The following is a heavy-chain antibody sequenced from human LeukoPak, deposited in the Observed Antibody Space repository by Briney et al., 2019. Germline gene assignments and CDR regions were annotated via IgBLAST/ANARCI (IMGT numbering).Heavy chain of an antibody. CDR3: ARGNFGITGRIDY. CDR2: IYYSGST. D-gene: IGHD1-20*01. CDR1: GGSISSGDYY. V-gene: IGHV4-30-4*02. Sequence: PSETLSLTCTVSGGSISSGDYYWSWIRQPPGKGLEWIGYIYYSGSTYYNPSLKSRVTISVDTSKNQFSLKLSSVTAADTAVYYCARGNFGITGRIDYWGQGTLVTVSS. J-gene: IGHJ4*02.